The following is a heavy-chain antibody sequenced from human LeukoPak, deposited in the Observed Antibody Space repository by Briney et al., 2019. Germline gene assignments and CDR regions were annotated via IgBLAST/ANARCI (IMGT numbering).Heavy chain of an antibody. V-gene: IGHV4-39*01. J-gene: IGHJ5*02. Sequence: PSETLSLTCTVSGGSISSSSYYWGWIRQPPGKGLEWIGSIYYSGSTYYNPSLKSRVTISVDTSKNQFSLKLSSVTAADTAVYYCARLRDIVVVQNWFDPWGQGTLVTVSS. CDR2: IYYSGST. CDR3: ARLRDIVVVQNWFDP. CDR1: GGSISSSSYY. D-gene: IGHD2-2*01.